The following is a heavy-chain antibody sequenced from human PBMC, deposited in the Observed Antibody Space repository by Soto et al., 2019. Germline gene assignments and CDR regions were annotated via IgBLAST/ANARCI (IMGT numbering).Heavy chain of an antibody. CDR3: AKGPDGSGYYHNWFDS. CDR1: GFSFSDYA. Sequence: EVHLLESGGALVQPGGSLTLSCAASGFSFSDYAMSWVRQAPGKGLEWVSGISRTGDSAYYADSVKGRFAISRDRSKHRLFLQMNSPRVEDTAVYYCAKGPDGSGYYHNWFDSWGQGTLITVSS. J-gene: IGHJ5*01. V-gene: IGHV3-23*01. D-gene: IGHD3-22*01. CDR2: ISRTGDSA.